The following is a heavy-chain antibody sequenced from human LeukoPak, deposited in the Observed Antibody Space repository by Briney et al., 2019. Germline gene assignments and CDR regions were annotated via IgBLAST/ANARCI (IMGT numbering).Heavy chain of an antibody. V-gene: IGHV4-59*01. CDR2: IYYTGTT. CDR1: GGSISSYY. CDR3: ARVNSAWYGALDY. J-gene: IGHJ4*02. Sequence: SETLSLTCTVSGGSISSYYWSWIRQPPGKGLEWIGYIYYTGTTNYNPSLNSRVTISVDTSKNQFSLKLSSVTAADTAVYYCARVNSAWYGALDYWGQGTMVTVSS. D-gene: IGHD6-19*01.